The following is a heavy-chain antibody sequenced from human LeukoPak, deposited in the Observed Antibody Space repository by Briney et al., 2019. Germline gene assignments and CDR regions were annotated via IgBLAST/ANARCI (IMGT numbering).Heavy chain of an antibody. D-gene: IGHD5-24*01. CDR2: ISYDGSNK. CDR1: GFTFSNYG. V-gene: IGHV3-30*18. J-gene: IGHJ4*02. CDR3: AKDFGSYGYNSEY. Sequence: GGSLRLSCAASGFTFSNYGMHWVRQAPGKGLEWVAVISYDGSNKYYADSVKGRFTISRDNSKNTLYLQMNSLRAEDTAVYYCAKDFGSYGYNSEYWGQGTLVTVSS.